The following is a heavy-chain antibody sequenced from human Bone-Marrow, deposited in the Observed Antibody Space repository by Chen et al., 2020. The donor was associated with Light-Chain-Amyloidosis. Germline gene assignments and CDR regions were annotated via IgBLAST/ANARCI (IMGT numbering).Heavy chain of an antibody. D-gene: IGHD3-22*01. CDR3: ARGTMTSVDWSYYCDF. J-gene: IGHJ4*02. CDR2: IYYGGNS. CDR1: GDSISSGPHF. V-gene: IGHV4-31*03. Sequence: QVQLQESGPGLVKPSQTLSLTCTVSGDSISSGPHFWTWIRQHPGRGLEWIGYIYYGGNSRYNPSLMSRGTISLDTSKNQFSLNLSSVTAADTAVYYCARGTMTSVDWSYYCDFWGQGTLVTVSS.